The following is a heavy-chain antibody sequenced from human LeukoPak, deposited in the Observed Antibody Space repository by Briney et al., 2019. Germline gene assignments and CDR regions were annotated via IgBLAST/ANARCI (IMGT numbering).Heavy chain of an antibody. J-gene: IGHJ4*02. CDR3: ATILHSSGWIYFDY. D-gene: IGHD6-19*01. CDR1: GFTVSSNY. V-gene: IGHV3-53*01. Sequence: GGSLRLSCAASGFTVSSNYMSWVRQAPGKGLEWVSIFYGGGSTYYADSVKGRFTISRDTSKNTLYLQMNSLRAEDTAAYYCATILHSSGWIYFDYWGQGTLVTVSS. CDR2: FYGGGST.